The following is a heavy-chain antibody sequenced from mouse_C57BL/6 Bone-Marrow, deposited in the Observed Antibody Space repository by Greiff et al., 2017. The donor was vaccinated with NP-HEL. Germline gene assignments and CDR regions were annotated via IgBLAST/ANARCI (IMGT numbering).Heavy chain of an antibody. V-gene: IGHV1-50*01. CDR3: ARWDYGSSYDY. CDR1: GYTFTSYW. CDR2: IDPSDSYT. J-gene: IGHJ2*01. Sequence: QVQLQQPGAELVKPGASVKLSCKASGYTFTSYWMQWVKQRPGQGLEWIGEIDPSDSYTNYNQKFKGKATLPVDTSSSTAYMQLSSLTSEDSAVYYCARWDYGSSYDYWGQGTTLTVSS. D-gene: IGHD1-1*01.